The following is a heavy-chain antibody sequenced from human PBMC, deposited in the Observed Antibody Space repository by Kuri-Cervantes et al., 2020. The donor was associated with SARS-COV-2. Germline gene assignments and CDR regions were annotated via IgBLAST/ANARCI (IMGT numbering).Heavy chain of an antibody. V-gene: IGHV3-21*01. CDR2: ISSSSSYI. Sequence: LSLTCAASGFTFSSYSMNWVRQAPGKGLEWVSSISSSSSYIYYADSVKGRFTISRDNAKNSLYLQMSSLRAEDTAVYYCARDLRMGKSLDYWGQGTLDTVSS. CDR1: GFTFSSYS. J-gene: IGHJ4*02. CDR3: ARDLRMGKSLDY. D-gene: IGHD7-27*01.